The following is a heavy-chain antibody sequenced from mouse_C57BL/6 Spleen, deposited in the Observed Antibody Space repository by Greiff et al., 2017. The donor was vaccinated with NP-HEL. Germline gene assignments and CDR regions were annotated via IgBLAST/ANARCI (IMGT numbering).Heavy chain of an antibody. CDR2: IYPGSGST. CDR1: GYTFTSYW. CDR3: ARYPLYDPYFDY. Sequence: VQLQQPGAELVKPGASVKMSCKASGYTFTSYWITWVKQRPGQGLEWIGDIYPGSGSTNYNEKFKSKATLTVDTSSSTAYMQLSSLTSEDSAVYYCARYPLYDPYFDYWGQGTTVTVSS. V-gene: IGHV1-55*01. D-gene: IGHD2-14*01. J-gene: IGHJ2*01.